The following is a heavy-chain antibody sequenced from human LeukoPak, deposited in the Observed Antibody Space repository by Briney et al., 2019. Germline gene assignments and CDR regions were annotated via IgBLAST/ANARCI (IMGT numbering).Heavy chain of an antibody. CDR2: IWYDGSNK. CDR3: ARDYYDSSGHDAFDI. Sequence: RPGGSLRLSCAASGFTFSSYGMHWVRQAPGKGLEWVAVIWYDGSNKYYADSVKGRFTISRDNSKNTLYLQMNSLRAEDTAVYYCARDYYDSSGHDAFDIWGQGTMVTVSS. D-gene: IGHD3-22*01. V-gene: IGHV3-33*01. J-gene: IGHJ3*02. CDR1: GFTFSSYG.